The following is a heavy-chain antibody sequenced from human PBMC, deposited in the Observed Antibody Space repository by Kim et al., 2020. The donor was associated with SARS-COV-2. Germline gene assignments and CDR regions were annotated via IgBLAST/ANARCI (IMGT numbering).Heavy chain of an antibody. Sequence: GGSLRLSCAASGFTFSGYYMDWVRQAPGKGLECVSYISYSGSDIYYADSVKGRFTISRDIAKSSLYLQMDSLRAEDTAVYFCAKELLAAGLFFDYLGQGT. CDR2: ISYSGSDI. CDR1: GFTFSGYY. CDR3: AKELLAAGLFFDY. V-gene: IGHV3-11*01. J-gene: IGHJ4*03. D-gene: IGHD6-13*01.